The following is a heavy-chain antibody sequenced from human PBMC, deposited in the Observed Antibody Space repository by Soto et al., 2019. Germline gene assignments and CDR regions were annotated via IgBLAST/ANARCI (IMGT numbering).Heavy chain of an antibody. CDR3: ARLIGDSWLDS. CDR2: TYYRSKWYH. D-gene: IGHD2-8*01. CDR1: GESVSTNSAT. J-gene: IGHJ5*01. V-gene: IGHV6-1*01. Sequence: QVQLQQSGPGLVKPSQTLSLTCAISGESVSTNSATWDWIRQSPSRGLEWLGRTYYRSKWYHDYAGSVKGRITINADTPNTQLSLQLNSVTPDDTAVYYCARLIGDSWLDSWGQGTLVTVSS.